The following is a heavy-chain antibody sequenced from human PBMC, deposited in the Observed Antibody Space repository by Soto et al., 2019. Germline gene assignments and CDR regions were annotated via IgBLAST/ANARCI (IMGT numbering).Heavy chain of an antibody. CDR1: GTSISSGDRY. CDR3: ASYTVNNSGYYDY. V-gene: IGHV4-30-4*01. J-gene: IGHJ4*02. CDR2: IYYTGST. Sequence: TLSLTCSVSGTSISSGDRYWSWIRQPPGRGLEWIGYIYYTGSTYPSPPLKSRLTISVDTSTNQFSLKLTSAAAADTAVYYCASYTVNNSGYYDYWGQGTLVTVSS. D-gene: IGHD6-19*01.